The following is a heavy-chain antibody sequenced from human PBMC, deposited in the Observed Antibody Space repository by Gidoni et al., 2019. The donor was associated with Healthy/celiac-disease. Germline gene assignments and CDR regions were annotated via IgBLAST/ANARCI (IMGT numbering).Heavy chain of an antibody. CDR2: INHSGST. D-gene: IGHD3-3*01. V-gene: IGHV4-34*01. Sequence: QVQLQQWGAGLLKPSETLSLTCAVYGGSFSGYYWSWIRQPPGKGLEWIGEINHSGSTNYNPSLKSRVTISVDTSKNQFSLKLSSVTAADTAVYYCAPRTYYDFWSGYYPPLDWGQGTLVTVSS. J-gene: IGHJ4*02. CDR1: GGSFSGYY. CDR3: APRTYYDFWSGYYPPLD.